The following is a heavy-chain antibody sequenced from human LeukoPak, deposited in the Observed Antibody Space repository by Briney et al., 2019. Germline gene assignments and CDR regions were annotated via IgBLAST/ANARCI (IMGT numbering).Heavy chain of an antibody. CDR2: MNPNSGNT. CDR3: ARGRINYYDSSGYYEY. J-gene: IGHJ4*02. V-gene: IGHV1-8*03. Sequence: ASVKVSCKASGYTFTSYDINWVRQATGQGLEWMGWMNPNSGNTGYAQKFQGRVTITRNTSISTAYMELSSLRSEDTAVYYCARGRINYYDSSGYYEYWGQGTLVTVSS. CDR1: GYTFTSYD. D-gene: IGHD3-22*01.